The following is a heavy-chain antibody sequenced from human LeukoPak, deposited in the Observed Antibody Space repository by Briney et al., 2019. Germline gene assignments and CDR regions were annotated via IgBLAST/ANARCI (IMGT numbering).Heavy chain of an antibody. V-gene: IGHV1-2*02. J-gene: IGHJ6*03. CDR1: GYTFTDYY. CDR3: ARGAYCSSANCLGGHPGYYYYMDV. Sequence: ASVKVSCKASGYTFTDYYIHWVRQAPGEGLEWMGWINPNSGGTNYAQKFQGRVTMTRHTSISTAYMELSRLRSDDTAVFYCARGAYCSSANCLGGHPGYYYYMDVWGKGTTVTVSS. CDR2: INPNSGGT. D-gene: IGHD2-2*01.